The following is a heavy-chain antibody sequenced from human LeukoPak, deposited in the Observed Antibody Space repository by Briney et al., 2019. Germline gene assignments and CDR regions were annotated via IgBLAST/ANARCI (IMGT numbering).Heavy chain of an antibody. V-gene: IGHV3-20*04. J-gene: IGHJ6*03. CDR3: ARVRSRVYYYYYMDV. CDR2: INWNGGST. D-gene: IGHD3-10*01. CDR1: GFTFDDFG. Sequence: GGSLRLSCAASGFTFDDFGRSWGRHAPGKGLEWVSGINWNGGSTGYADSVKGRFTISRDNAKNSLYLQMNSLRAEDTALYYCARVRSRVYYYYYMDVWGKGTTVTVSS.